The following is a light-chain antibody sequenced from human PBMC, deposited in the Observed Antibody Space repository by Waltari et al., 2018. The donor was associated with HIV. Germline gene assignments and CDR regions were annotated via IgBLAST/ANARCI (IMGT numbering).Light chain of an antibody. V-gene: IGKV4-1*01. J-gene: IGKJ1*01. CDR3: QQYYSTPWT. CDR1: RSGLYNNQNY. Sequence: DIVMTQSPDSLAVSLGERATINCNSGRSGLYNNQNYLAWYHQKPGQPPKLLIYWASTRESGVPDRFSGSGSGTDFTLTISGLQAEDVSVYYCQQYYSTPWTFGQGTKVEIK. CDR2: WAS.